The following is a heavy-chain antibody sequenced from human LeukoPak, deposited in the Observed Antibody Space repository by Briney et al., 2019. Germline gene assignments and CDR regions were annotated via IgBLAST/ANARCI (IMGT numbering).Heavy chain of an antibody. CDR1: GYTFSRYD. CDR3: ASGGGSGTWGAYYYYAMDV. D-gene: IGHD3-10*01. V-gene: IGHV1-8*01. J-gene: IGHJ6*02. Sequence: ASVKVSCKASGYTFSRYDINWVRQATGRGLEWMGWMNPNSGNTGYAQKFQGRVTMTRNTSISTADMELSGLRSEDTAVYYCASGGGSGTWGAYYYYAMDVWGQGTTVTVSS. CDR2: MNPNSGNT.